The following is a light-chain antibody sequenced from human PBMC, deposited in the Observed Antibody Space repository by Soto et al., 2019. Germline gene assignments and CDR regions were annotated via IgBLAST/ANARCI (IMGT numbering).Light chain of an antibody. Sequence: QSVLTQPPSASGTPGQRVTISCSGSSSNIGSNTVNWYQQLPGTAPKLLIYSNNQRPSGVPDRFSGSKSGTSASLAISGLKSEDEVDYNWAAGNDSLKGYVFGTGTKVTAL. CDR1: SSNIGSNT. CDR3: AAGNDSLKGYV. J-gene: IGLJ1*01. V-gene: IGLV1-44*01. CDR2: SNN.